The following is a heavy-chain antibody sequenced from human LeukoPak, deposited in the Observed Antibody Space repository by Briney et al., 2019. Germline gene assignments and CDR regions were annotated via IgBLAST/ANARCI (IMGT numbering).Heavy chain of an antibody. CDR3: ARGGPWVVATINDYYLDG. V-gene: IGHV1-18*01. D-gene: IGHD5-24*01. CDR2: SSESNGEG. J-gene: IGHJ6*03. Sequence: ASVKVSCKASGYTFTRYVILWVGQATGQGLEGMGWSSESNGEGKFVQMFQGRVTMTTDTSTNTAYMELGRLSCDDPGWYYGARGGPWVVATINDYYLDGGGKGTTATV. CDR1: GYTFTRYV.